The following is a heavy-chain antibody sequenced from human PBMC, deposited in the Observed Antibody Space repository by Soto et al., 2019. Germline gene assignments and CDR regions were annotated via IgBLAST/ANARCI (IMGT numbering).Heavy chain of an antibody. CDR1: GFTVSSNY. J-gene: IGHJ6*02. Sequence: EVQLVESGGGLVQPGGSLRLSCAASGFTVSSNYMSWVRQAPGKGLEWVSVIYSGGSTYYADSVKGRFTISRDNSKNTLYLQMNSLRAGVTAVWYCARDRTPAGMDGWGQGATVTVSS. CDR2: IYSGGST. CDR3: ARDRTPAGMDG. V-gene: IGHV3-66*01.